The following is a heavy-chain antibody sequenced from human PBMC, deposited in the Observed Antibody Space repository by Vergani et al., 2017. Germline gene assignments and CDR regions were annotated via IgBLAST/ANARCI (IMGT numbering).Heavy chain of an antibody. Sequence: EVQLVESGGGLVQPGGSLRLSCAASGFTFSSYWMHWVRQAPGKGLVWVSGISWNSGSIGYADSVKGRFTISRDNAKNSLYLQMNSLRAEDTAVYYCARDRGTYYDILTGSSDYWGQGTLVTVSS. CDR3: ARDRGTYYDILTGSSDY. CDR2: ISWNSGSI. V-gene: IGHV3-74*01. D-gene: IGHD3-9*01. CDR1: GFTFSSYW. J-gene: IGHJ4*02.